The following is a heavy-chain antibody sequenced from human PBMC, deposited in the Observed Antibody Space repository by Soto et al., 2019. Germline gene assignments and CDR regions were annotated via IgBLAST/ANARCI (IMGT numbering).Heavy chain of an antibody. CDR2: INPNSGGT. Sequence: QVQLVQSGAEVKKPGASVKVSCKASGYTFTGYYMHWVRPAPGQGLEWMGWINPNSGGTNYAQKFQGRVNMTRDTSSSTAYMELSRLRSDDTAVYYCARIAIAASHYYGMDVWGQGTTVTVSS. D-gene: IGHD6-13*01. CDR3: ARIAIAASHYYGMDV. J-gene: IGHJ6*02. CDR1: GYTFTGYY. V-gene: IGHV1-2*02.